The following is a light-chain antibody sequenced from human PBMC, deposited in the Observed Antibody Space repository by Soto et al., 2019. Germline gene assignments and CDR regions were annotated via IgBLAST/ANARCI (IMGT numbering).Light chain of an antibody. CDR1: QNIISN. V-gene: IGKV3-15*01. CDR3: QKYHTWPIN. Sequence: EIVLTQSPATLSLSPGEIATLSCRASQNIISNLAWYQQKPGQAPRLLIYGASTRATGIPARFSGSGSGTEFTLTINSLQSEDCAIYYCQKYHTWPINFGGGTKVDIK. CDR2: GAS. J-gene: IGKJ4*01.